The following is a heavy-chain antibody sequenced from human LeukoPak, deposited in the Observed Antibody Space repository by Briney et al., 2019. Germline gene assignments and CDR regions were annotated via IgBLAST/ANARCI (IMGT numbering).Heavy chain of an antibody. CDR3: ARDRYYDSSGILDY. CDR2: IYYSGST. D-gene: IGHD3-22*01. J-gene: IGHJ4*02. Sequence: PSETLSLTCTVSGGSISSSSYYWGWIRQPPGKGPDWIGNIYYSGSTYYNPSLKSRVTISLDTSKNQFSLRLSSVTAADTAVYYCARDRYYDSSGILDYWGQGTLVTVSS. V-gene: IGHV4-39*07. CDR1: GGSISSSSYY.